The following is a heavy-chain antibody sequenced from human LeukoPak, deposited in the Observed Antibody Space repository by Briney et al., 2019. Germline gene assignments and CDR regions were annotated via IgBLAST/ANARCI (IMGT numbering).Heavy chain of an antibody. J-gene: IGHJ4*02. CDR1: GFTFSSYE. Sequence: GGSLRLSCAASGFTFSSYEMNWVRQAPGKGLEWVSYINGSGSTIFYADSVKGRFTISRDNAKNSLYLQMNSLRVEDTAVYYCAREYPDNGDGWGYWGQGTLVTVSS. CDR3: AREYPDNGDGWGY. D-gene: IGHD1-1*01. CDR2: INGSGSTI. V-gene: IGHV3-48*03.